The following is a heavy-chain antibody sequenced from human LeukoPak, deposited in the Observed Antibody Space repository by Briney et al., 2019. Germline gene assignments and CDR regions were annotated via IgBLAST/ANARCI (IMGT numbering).Heavy chain of an antibody. CDR2: ISSSSSYI. Sequence: RGSLRLSCAASGFTFSSYSMNWVRQAPGKGLEWVSSISSSSSYIYYADSVKGRFTISRDNAKNSLYLQMNSLRAEDTAVYYCARAHMGDFDYWGQGTLVTVSS. CDR3: ARAHMGDFDY. CDR1: GFTFSSYS. J-gene: IGHJ4*02. V-gene: IGHV3-21*01. D-gene: IGHD3-16*01.